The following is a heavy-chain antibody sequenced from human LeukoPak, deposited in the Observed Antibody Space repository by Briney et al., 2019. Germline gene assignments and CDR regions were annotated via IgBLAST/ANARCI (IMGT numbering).Heavy chain of an antibody. CDR3: ARVSEITVVKSMYFDY. J-gene: IGHJ4*02. CDR2: IYYSGST. V-gene: IGHV4-59*01. Sequence: SETLSLTCTVSGGSISSYCWSWLRQPPGKGLEWIGYIYYSGSTNYNPSLKSRVTISVDTSKNQFSLKLSSVTAADTAVYYCARVSEITVVKSMYFDYWGQGTLVTVSS. CDR1: GGSISSYC. D-gene: IGHD3-16*01.